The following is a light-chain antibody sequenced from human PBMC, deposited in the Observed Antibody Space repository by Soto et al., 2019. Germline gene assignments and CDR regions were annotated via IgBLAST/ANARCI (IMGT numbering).Light chain of an antibody. CDR2: DDT. Sequence: SYELTQAPSVSVAPGQTARIPCGGNNIGSKSVHWYQQKPGQAPVLVVYDDTDLPSGIPDRFSGSNSGSLATLTISRVEAGDEANYYCQVWDSSIDHQGVFGGGTKLTVL. J-gene: IGLJ2*01. V-gene: IGLV3-21*02. CDR1: NIGSKS. CDR3: QVWDSSIDHQGV.